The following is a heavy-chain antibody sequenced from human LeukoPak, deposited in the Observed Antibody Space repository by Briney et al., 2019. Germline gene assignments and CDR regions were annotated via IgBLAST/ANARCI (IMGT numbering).Heavy chain of an antibody. V-gene: IGHV1-18*01. CDR2: ISGFNGNT. CDR3: ARSKGGGYGDHYLSPN. D-gene: IGHD4-17*01. CDR1: GYSFTNYG. Sequence: ASVKLSCKASGYSFTNYGIQWVRQAPGQGLEWMGWISGFNGNTNYAQNLQGRVTVTTDTSTSTAYMELRSLRSDDTAVYYCARSKGGGYGDHYLSPNWGQGTLVTVSS. J-gene: IGHJ4*02.